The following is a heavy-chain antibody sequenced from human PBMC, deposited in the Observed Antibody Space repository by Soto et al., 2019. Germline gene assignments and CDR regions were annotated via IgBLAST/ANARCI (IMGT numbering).Heavy chain of an antibody. CDR1: GFTFRSSP. J-gene: IGHJ6*03. D-gene: IGHD3-10*01. V-gene: IGHV3-23*01. Sequence: GGSLRLSCAVSGFTFRSSPMSWVRRAPGKGLEWVSGINGGDDSEHYVDSVRGRFTIIRDNSKNLLLLQMNSLRVEDTAIYYCARGVPGYYYMDVWGKGTTVTVSS. CDR2: INGGDDSE. CDR3: ARGVPGYYYMDV.